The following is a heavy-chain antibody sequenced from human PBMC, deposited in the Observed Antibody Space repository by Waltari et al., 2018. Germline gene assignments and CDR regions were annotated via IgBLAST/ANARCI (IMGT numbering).Heavy chain of an antibody. V-gene: IGHV3-53*01. CDR2: IYTDGRT. CDR1: GFTVSSNY. J-gene: IGHJ4*02. D-gene: IGHD4-17*01. Sequence: EVQLVESGGGLIQPGGSLRLSCAASGFTVSSNYMSWVRQAPGKGLEWVSVIYTDGRTYYADSVKGRFTISRDNSKNTLYLQMNSLRAEDTAVYYCARDGSLDDYGDYLEFWGQGTLVTVSS. CDR3: ARDGSLDDYGDYLEF.